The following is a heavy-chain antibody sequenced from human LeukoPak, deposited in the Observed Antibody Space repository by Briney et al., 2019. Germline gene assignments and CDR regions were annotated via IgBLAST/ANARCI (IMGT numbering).Heavy chain of an antibody. J-gene: IGHJ4*02. V-gene: IGHV4-39*01. CDR2: IYYSGST. D-gene: IGHD6-19*01. CDR1: GGSISSSSYY. Sequence: PSETLSLTCTVSGGSISSSSYYWGWIRQPPGKGLEWIGSIYYSGSTYYNPSLKSRVTISVDTSKNQFSLKLSSVTAADTAVYYCARAHRYSSEDWGQGTLVTVSS. CDR3: ARAHRYSSED.